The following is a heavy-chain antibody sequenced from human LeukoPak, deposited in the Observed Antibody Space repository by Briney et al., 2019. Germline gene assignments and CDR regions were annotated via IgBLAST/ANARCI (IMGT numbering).Heavy chain of an antibody. V-gene: IGHV4-31*03. D-gene: IGHD6-19*01. CDR1: GGSISNGFYY. CDR3: ARGQGLYSFDI. CDR2: NYYSGST. Sequence: SETLPHTCSVSGGSISNGFYYWTWIRQHPGKGLEWIGNNYYSGSTSYNPPLTSRGTISPDTLKNHFSLELSSVTAGDTAVYYCARGQGLYSFDIWGQATMV. J-gene: IGHJ3*02.